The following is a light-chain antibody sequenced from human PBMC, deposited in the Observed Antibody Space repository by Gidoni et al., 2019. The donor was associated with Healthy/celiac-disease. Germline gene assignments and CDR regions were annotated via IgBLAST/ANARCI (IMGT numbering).Light chain of an antibody. J-gene: IGKJ2*04. CDR2: AAS. V-gene: IGKV1-39*01. CDR1: QSISSY. Sequence: DIQMTQSPSSLSASVGDRVTITCRASQSISSYLNWYQQKPGKAPKLLIYAASSLQSGVPSRFSGSGSGTDFTLTISSLQPEDFATYYCQQSYRGRRSFGQGTKLEIK. CDR3: QQSYRGRRS.